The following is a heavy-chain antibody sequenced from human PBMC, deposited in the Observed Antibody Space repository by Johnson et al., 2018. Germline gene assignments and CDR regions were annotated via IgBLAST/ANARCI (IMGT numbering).Heavy chain of an antibody. Sequence: VQLVESGGGLVQPGGSLKLSCAASGFTFDDYAMHWVRQAPGKGLEWVSGIGWNSGSIGYADFVKGRFTISRDNSKNTLYLQMNSLTAEDTAVYYCAKGAVAALYYYYMDVWGKGTTVTVSS. CDR2: IGWNSGSI. CDR1: GFTFDDYA. V-gene: IGHV3-9*01. D-gene: IGHD6-19*01. CDR3: AKGAVAALYYYYMDV. J-gene: IGHJ6*03.